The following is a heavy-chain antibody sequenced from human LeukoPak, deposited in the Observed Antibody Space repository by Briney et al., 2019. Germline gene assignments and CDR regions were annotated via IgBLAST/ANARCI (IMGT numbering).Heavy chain of an antibody. V-gene: IGHV3-23*01. CDR2: TSGSGGSR. CDR1: GFTVSSNY. J-gene: IGHJ3*02. CDR3: AKFPSYDSSGHDGFDI. Sequence: GGSLRLSCAASGFTVSSNYMSWVRQAPGKGLEWVSATSGSGGSRFYADSVKGRFTISRDNSKNTLYLQMNSLRAEDTAVYYCAKFPSYDSSGHDGFDIWGRGTRVTVSS. D-gene: IGHD3-22*01.